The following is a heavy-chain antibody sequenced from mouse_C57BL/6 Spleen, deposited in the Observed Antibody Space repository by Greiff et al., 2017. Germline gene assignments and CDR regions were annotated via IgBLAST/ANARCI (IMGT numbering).Heavy chain of an antibody. CDR1: GYSITSGYY. D-gene: IGHD1-3*01. CDR2: ISYDGSN. Sequence: EVKLQESGPGLVKPSQSLSLTCSVTGYSITSGYYWNWIRQFPGNKLEWMGYISYDGSNNYKPSLKNRISITRDTSKNQFFLKLNSVTTEDTATYYCARDSGGYAMDYWGQGTSVTVSS. J-gene: IGHJ4*01. V-gene: IGHV3-6*01. CDR3: ARDSGGYAMDY.